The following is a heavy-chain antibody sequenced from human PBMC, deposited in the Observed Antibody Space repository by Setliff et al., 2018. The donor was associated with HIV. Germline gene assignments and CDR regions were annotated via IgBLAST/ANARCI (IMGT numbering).Heavy chain of an antibody. Sequence: SVKVSCKASGGTFRSHEISWVRQAPGQGLEWMGGIVPILNTGNYAPKFQGRVTITADESTTTAYMELSSLRSEDTAVYYCASGAPCSGGTCSFDYWGQGTLVTVSS. CDR3: ASGAPCSGGTCSFDY. CDR1: GGTFRSHE. D-gene: IGHD2-15*01. J-gene: IGHJ4*02. CDR2: IVPILNTG. V-gene: IGHV1-69*13.